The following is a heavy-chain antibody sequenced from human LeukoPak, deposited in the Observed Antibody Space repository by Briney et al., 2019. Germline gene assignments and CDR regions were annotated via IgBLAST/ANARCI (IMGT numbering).Heavy chain of an antibody. CDR3: ARRRYCSSTSCYPFDY. Sequence: GGSLRLSCAASGFTFRKYWLHWVRQAPGKGLVWVSRINPDDGSTSYADSVKGRFTISRDNAKSTLYLQMNSLRAEDTAVYYCARRRYCSSTSCYPFDYWGQGTLVTVSS. CDR1: GFTFRKYW. CDR2: INPDDGST. J-gene: IGHJ4*02. V-gene: IGHV3-74*01. D-gene: IGHD2-2*01.